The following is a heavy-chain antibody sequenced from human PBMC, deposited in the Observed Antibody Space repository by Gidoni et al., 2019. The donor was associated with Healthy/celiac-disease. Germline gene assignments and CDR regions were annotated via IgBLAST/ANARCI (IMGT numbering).Heavy chain of an antibody. CDR3: ARLVGATSDYYYGMDV. V-gene: IGHV4-34*01. CDR2: INRSGST. Sequence: QVQLQQWGAGLLKPSEPLSLTCAVYGGSFSGYCWSWIRQPPGQGLEWIGEINRSGSTNSNPALKSRVTISVDTSKNQFSLKLSSVTAADTAVYYCARLVGATSDYYYGMDVWGQGTTVTVSS. D-gene: IGHD1-26*01. CDR1: GGSFSGYC. J-gene: IGHJ6*02.